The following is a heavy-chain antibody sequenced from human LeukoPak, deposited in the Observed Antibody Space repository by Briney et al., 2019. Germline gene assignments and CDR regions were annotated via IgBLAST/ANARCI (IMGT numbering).Heavy chain of an antibody. V-gene: IGHV3-7*03. Sequence: NIKVDGSEKNYVDSVKGRFTVSRDNAKNSLYLQMNSLRAEDTAVYYCARIQLYYYYYGLDVWGQGTTVTASS. CDR3: ARIQLYYYYYGLDV. D-gene: IGHD5-18*01. J-gene: IGHJ6*02. CDR2: IKVDGSEK.